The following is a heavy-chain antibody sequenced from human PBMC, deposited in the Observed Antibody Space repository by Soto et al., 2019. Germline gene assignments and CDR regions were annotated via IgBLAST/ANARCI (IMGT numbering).Heavy chain of an antibody. D-gene: IGHD6-13*01. CDR2: IYPGDSDT. V-gene: IGHV5-51*01. CDR1: GYSFTSYW. CDR3: ARTSAAGKYYSGMDV. J-gene: IGHJ6*02. Sequence: GESLKISCKGSGYSFTSYWIGWVRQRPGKGLEWMGIIYPGDSDTRYSPSFQGQVTISADKSISTAYLQWSSLKASDTAMYYCARTSAAGKYYSGMDVWGQGTTVTVSS.